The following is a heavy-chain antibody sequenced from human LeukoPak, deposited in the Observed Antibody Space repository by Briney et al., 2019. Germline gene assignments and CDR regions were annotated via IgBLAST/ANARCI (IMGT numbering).Heavy chain of an antibody. CDR1: GFTVSSNY. Sequence: PGGSLRLSCAASGFTVSSNYMGWVRQAPGKGLEWVSVIYSGGSTYYADSVKGRFTISRDNSKNTLYLQMNSLRAEDTAVYYCASFSDTAMAPGWYFDLWGRGTLVTVSS. CDR3: ASFSDTAMAPGWYFDL. CDR2: IYSGGST. D-gene: IGHD5-18*01. J-gene: IGHJ2*01. V-gene: IGHV3-53*01.